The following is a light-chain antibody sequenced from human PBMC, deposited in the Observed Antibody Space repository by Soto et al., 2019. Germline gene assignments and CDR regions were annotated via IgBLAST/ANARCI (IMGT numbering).Light chain of an antibody. J-gene: IGKJ1*01. V-gene: IGKV1-12*01. CDR1: QPISSW. CDR2: PAS. CDR3: QQGYNFPRA. Sequence: DIQMTQSPSSISASVGDRVTITCRASQPISSWLAWYQQVPGQAPYLLISPASTLPSGLPSRFSGRGSGTDFTLPIHCLQPEDFATYYCQQGYNFPRAFAQGTKVDIK.